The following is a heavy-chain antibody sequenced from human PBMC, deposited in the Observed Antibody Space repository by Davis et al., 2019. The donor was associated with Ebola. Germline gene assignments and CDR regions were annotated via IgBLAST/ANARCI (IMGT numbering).Heavy chain of an antibody. V-gene: IGHV3-7*01. CDR2: IKEDGSKK. CDR3: ARDASWSFDS. Sequence: GEFLKISCEASGFTFSSYWMSWVRQAPGKRLEWVANIKEDGSKKQYVDSLKGRFTISRDNAKKSLHLEVNSLRFDDTAVYYCARDASWSFDSWGQGTLVTVSS. D-gene: IGHD2-8*01. CDR1: GFTFSSYW. J-gene: IGHJ4*02.